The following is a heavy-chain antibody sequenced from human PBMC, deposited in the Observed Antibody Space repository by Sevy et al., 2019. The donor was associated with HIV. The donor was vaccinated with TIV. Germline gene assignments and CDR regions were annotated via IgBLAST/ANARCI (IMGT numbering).Heavy chain of an antibody. D-gene: IGHD3-22*01. CDR1: GFTFSSYW. J-gene: IGHJ4*02. Sequence: GGSLRLSCAASGFTFSSYWMSWVRQAPGKGLEWVANIKQDGSEKYYVDSVKGRFTISRDNAKNSLYLQMNSLRAEDTAVYYCARGKAIGVVVVDYWGQGTLVTVSS. CDR3: ARGKAIGVVVVDY. CDR2: IKQDGSEK. V-gene: IGHV3-7*01.